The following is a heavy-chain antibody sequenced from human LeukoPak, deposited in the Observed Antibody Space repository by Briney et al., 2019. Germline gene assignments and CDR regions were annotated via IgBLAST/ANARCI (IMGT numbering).Heavy chain of an antibody. V-gene: IGHV3-74*01. CDR1: GFTFSNYW. CDR3: AKDDGPDYYGSGTRGYYMDV. Sequence: GGSLRLSCAASGFTFSNYWMHWVRQAPGKGLVWVSRINSDGINTSYADSVKGRFTISRDNSKNTLYLQMNSLRAEDTAVYYCAKDDGPDYYGSGTRGYYMDVWGKGTTVTVSS. D-gene: IGHD3-10*01. CDR2: INSDGINT. J-gene: IGHJ6*03.